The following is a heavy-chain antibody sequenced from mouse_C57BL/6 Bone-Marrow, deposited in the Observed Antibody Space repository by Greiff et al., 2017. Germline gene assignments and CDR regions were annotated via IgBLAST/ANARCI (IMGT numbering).Heavy chain of an antibody. D-gene: IGHD1-1*01. CDR2: INPSTGGT. Sequence: VQLQQSGPELVKPGASVKISCKASGYSFTGYYMNWVKQSPEKSLEWIGEINPSTGGTTYNQKFKAKATLTVDKSSSTAYMQLKSLTSEDSAVYYCARYYGSSYGDYWGQGTTLTVSS. J-gene: IGHJ2*01. V-gene: IGHV1-42*01. CDR1: GYSFTGYY. CDR3: ARYYGSSYGDY.